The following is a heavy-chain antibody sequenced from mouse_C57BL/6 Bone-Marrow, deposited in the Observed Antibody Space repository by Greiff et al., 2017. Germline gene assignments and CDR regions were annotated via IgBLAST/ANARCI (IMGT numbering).Heavy chain of an antibody. CDR1: GYTFTDYE. Sequence: VQLQQSGAELVRPGSSVTLSCQASGYTFTDYEMHWVKQTPVHGLEWICAIDPASSGTPSNPKFKGKAILTADQSSSTAYMVLRSLTSEDSAVYYCTRGYRVDYWGQGTSVTVSA. D-gene: IGHD2-12*01. CDR2: IDPASSGT. CDR3: TRGYRVDY. V-gene: IGHV1-15*01. J-gene: IGHJ4*01.